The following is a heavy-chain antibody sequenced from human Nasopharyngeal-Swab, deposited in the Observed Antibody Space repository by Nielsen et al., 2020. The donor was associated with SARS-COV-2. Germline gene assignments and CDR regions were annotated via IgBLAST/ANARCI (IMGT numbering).Heavy chain of an antibody. CDR3: ARTRRATVTTGAFDI. CDR1: GFTFSSYA. J-gene: IGHJ3*02. D-gene: IGHD4-11*01. V-gene: IGHV3-64*01. Sequence: GESLKISCAASGFTFSSYAMHWVGQAPGKGLEYVSAISSNGGSTYYANSVKGRFTISRDNSKNTLYLQMGSLRAEDMAVYYCARTRRATVTTGAFDIWGQGTMVTVSS. CDR2: ISSNGGST.